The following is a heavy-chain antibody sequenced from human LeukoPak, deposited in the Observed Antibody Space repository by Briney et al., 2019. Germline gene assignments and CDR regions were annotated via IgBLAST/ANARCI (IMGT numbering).Heavy chain of an antibody. Sequence: ESGPALVKPTQTLTLTCTFSGFSLNTAGVSVGWVRQPPGNDLECLALICWDDDRRYSPSLKSRVSITKDISKNQVVLTITNMDPVDTATYYCAHMRGGLYSFDVWGQGTMVTVSS. CDR1: GFSLNTAGVS. CDR3: AHMRGGLYSFDV. J-gene: IGHJ3*01. V-gene: IGHV2-5*02. CDR2: ICWDDDR. D-gene: IGHD2-8*02.